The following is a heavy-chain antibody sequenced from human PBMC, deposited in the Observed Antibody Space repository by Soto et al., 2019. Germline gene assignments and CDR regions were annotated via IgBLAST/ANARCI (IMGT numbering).Heavy chain of an antibody. V-gene: IGHV4-59*01. J-gene: IGHJ3*02. D-gene: IGHD2-2*01. Sequence: PSETLSLTCTVSGGSISSYYWSWIRQPPGKGLEWNGYIYYSGSTNYNPSLKSRVTISVDTSKNQFSLKLSSVTAADTAVYYCARAPYCSSTSCYRGRPDAFDIWGQGTMVTVSS. CDR3: ARAPYCSSTSCYRGRPDAFDI. CDR2: IYYSGST. CDR1: GGSISSYY.